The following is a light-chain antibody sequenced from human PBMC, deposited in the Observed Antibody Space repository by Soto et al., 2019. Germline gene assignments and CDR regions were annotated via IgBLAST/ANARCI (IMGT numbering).Light chain of an antibody. CDR3: QQYNNLYT. J-gene: IGKJ5*01. CDR2: GAS. Sequence: EVVLTQSPVTLSLSPGERATLSCRASQSFRGLLAWYQQKPGQAPRLLIYGASTRATGIPARFSGSGSGTEFTLTISSLQSEDFAVYYCQQYNNLYTFGQGTRLEIK. CDR1: QSFRGL. V-gene: IGKV3-15*01.